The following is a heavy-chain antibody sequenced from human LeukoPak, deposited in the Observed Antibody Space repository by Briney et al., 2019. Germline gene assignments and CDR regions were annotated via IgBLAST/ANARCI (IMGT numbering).Heavy chain of an antibody. J-gene: IGHJ4*02. D-gene: IGHD1-7*01. CDR2: IKEDGSEK. CDR3: ARAPEYGTTDY. Sequence: GGSLRLSCAASGFTFSSFCMSWVRQAPGKGLQWVANIKEDGSEKYYVDSVKGRFTISRDNAKNSLYLQMNSLTAEDTAVYYCARAPEYGTTDYWGQGTLVTVSS. CDR1: GFTFSSFC. V-gene: IGHV3-7*01.